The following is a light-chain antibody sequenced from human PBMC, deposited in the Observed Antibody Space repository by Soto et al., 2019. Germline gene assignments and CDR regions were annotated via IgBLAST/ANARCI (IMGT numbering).Light chain of an antibody. CDR2: AAS. J-gene: IGKJ4*01. Sequence: DIQLTQSPSFLSASVGDRVSITCRASQGIGSYLAWYQQKPGKAPNLLIYAASTLQSGVPSRFSGSGSGTDFTLTISSLQPEDFATYYCHQLNNYPLTFGVGTKVEIK. CDR1: QGIGSY. V-gene: IGKV1-9*01. CDR3: HQLNNYPLT.